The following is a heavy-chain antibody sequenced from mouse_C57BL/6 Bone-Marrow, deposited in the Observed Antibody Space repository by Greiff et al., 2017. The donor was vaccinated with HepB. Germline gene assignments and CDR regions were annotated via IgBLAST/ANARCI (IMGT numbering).Heavy chain of an antibody. CDR1: GFSLTSYG. V-gene: IGHV2-2*01. CDR3: ARKPLLSYYYAMDY. Sequence: VKLMESGPGLVQPSQSLSITCTVSGFSLTSYGVHWVRQSPGKGLEWLGVIWSGGSTDYNAAFISRLSISKDNSKSQVFFKMNSLQADDTAIYYCARKPLLSYYYAMDYWGQGTSVTVSS. CDR2: IWSGGST. D-gene: IGHD2-10*01. J-gene: IGHJ4*01.